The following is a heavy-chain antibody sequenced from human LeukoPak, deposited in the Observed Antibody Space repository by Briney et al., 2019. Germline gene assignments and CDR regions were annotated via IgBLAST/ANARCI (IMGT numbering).Heavy chain of an antibody. CDR2: ISGSGGST. CDR1: GFTFDDYA. V-gene: IGHV3-23*01. D-gene: IGHD2-21*02. J-gene: IGHJ5*02. Sequence: PGGSLRLSCAASGFTFDDYAMHWVRQAPGKGLEWVSGISGSGGSTYYADSVKGRFTISRDNSKNTLYLQMNSLRAEDTAVYYCARVVVTGNWFDPWGQGTLVTVSS. CDR3: ARVVVTGNWFDP.